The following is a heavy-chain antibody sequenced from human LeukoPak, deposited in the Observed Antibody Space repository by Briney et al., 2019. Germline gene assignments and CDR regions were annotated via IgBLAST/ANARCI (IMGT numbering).Heavy chain of an antibody. J-gene: IGHJ6*02. V-gene: IGHV4-34*01. Sequence: SETLSLTCAVYGGSFSGYYWSWIRQPPGKGLEWIGEINHSGSTNYNPSLKSRVTISVDTSKNQFSLKLSSVTAADTAVYYCARVRSGYYSDYYYGMDVWGQGTTVTVSS. CDR3: ARVRSGYYSDYYYGMDV. CDR1: GGSFSGYY. D-gene: IGHD3-22*01. CDR2: INHSGST.